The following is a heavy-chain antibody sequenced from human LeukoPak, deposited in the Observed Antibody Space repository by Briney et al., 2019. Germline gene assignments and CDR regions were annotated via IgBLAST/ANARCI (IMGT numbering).Heavy chain of an antibody. CDR1: GFTFSTYV. CDR3: ARDWGPPDAFDI. J-gene: IGHJ3*02. CDR2: ISGSGGNT. Sequence: GGSLRLSCVVSGFTFSTYVMDWVRQAPGKGLEWVSGISGSGGNTYYADSVKGRFTISRDNAKNSLYLQMNSLRAEDTAVYYCARDWGPPDAFDIWGQGTLVTVSS. V-gene: IGHV3-23*01. D-gene: IGHD3-16*01.